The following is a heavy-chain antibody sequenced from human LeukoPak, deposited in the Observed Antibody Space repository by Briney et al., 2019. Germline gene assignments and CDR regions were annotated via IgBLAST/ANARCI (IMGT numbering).Heavy chain of an antibody. Sequence: PGGSLRLSCAASGFTFSSYAVHWVRQAPGKGLEWVAVISYDGSNKYYADSVKGRFTISRDNSKNTLYLQMNSLRAEDTAVYYCARGFLGRTGHYYYGMDVWGQGTTVTVSS. D-gene: IGHD3-3*01. J-gene: IGHJ6*02. CDR2: ISYDGSNK. CDR3: ARGFLGRTGHYYYGMDV. V-gene: IGHV3-30-3*01. CDR1: GFTFSSYA.